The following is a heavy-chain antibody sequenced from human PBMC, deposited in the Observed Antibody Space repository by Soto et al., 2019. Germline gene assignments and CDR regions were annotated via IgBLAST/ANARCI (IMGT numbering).Heavy chain of an antibody. V-gene: IGHV1-69*05. CDR2: IFPIFGTK. J-gene: IGHJ6*02. CDR1: GGTFSSYA. D-gene: IGHD6-13*01. Sequence: QLVQSGAEVKKPGSSVKVSCKAAGGTFSSYAISWXXXXXXXXXXXMGGIFPIFGTKNSAHKFQDRVTITTDKATSTAYMELSSMTSEDTAVYYCARDLTIASAADVYDYYGMDVWGQGTTVTVSS. CDR3: ARDLTIASAADVYDYYGMDV.